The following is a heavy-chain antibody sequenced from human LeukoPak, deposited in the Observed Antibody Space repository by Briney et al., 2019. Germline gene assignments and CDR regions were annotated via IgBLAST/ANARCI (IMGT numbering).Heavy chain of an antibody. CDR2: IRYDGSNK. CDR3: ARTLWFGEPRMDV. J-gene: IGHJ6*02. D-gene: IGHD3-10*01. V-gene: IGHV3-30*02. CDR1: GFTFSSYG. Sequence: PGGSLRLSCAASGFTFSSYGMHWVRQAPGKGLEWVAFIRYDGSNKYYADSVKGRFTISRDNPKNTLYLQMNSLRAEDTAVYYCARTLWFGEPRMDVWGQGTTVTVSS.